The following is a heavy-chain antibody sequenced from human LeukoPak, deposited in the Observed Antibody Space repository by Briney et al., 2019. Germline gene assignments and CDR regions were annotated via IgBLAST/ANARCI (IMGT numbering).Heavy chain of an antibody. V-gene: IGHV3-30*04. CDR1: GFTFSSYA. J-gene: IGHJ4*02. CDR3: ARDTTAAAGY. CDR2: ISYDGSNK. Sequence: GGSLRLSCAASGFTFSSYAMHWVRQAPGKGLEWVAVISYDGSNKYYADSVKGRFTISRDNSKNTLYLQMNSLRAEDTAVYYCARDTTAAAGYWGQGTLVTVSS. D-gene: IGHD6-13*01.